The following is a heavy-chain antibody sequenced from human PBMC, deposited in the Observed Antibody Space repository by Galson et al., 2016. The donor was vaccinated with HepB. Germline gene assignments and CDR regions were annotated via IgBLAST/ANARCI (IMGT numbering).Heavy chain of an antibody. J-gene: IGHJ4*02. V-gene: IGHV3-23*01. Sequence: SLRLSCAASGFPFSSYAMSWVHQAPGKGLAWVSTISGAGTASYAYSVKGRFTISRDNSKNTLDLQMDSLRVEDTALYFCFRVPRYYADYSSGVGDCWGQGTLLTASS. CDR2: ISGAGTA. CDR3: FRVPRYYADYSSGVGDC. D-gene: IGHD4-17*01. CDR1: GFPFSSYA.